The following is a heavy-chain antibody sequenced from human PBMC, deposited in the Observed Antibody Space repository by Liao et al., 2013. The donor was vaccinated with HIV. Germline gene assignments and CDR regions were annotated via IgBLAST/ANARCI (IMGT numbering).Heavy chain of an antibody. J-gene: IGHJ3*02. V-gene: IGHV4-4*07. CDR2: VYFSGTT. CDR3: ARVLAWGLDAFDI. CDR1: GGSISNYY. Sequence: QVELQESGPGLVKPSETLSLTCTVSGGSISNYYWSWIRQPAGKGLEWIGRVYFSGTTNYNPSLKSRVTMSVDTSKNQFSLKLTSVTAADTAFYYCARVLAWGLDAFDIWAKGQWSPSLQ. D-gene: IGHD7-27*01.